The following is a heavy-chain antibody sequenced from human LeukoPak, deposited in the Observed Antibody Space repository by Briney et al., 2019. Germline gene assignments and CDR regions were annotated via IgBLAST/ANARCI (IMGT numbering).Heavy chain of an antibody. CDR1: GYSFIGYY. CDR2: INPNSGDT. D-gene: IGHD3-16*01. CDR3: ARGTFGD. Sequence: ASVKVSCKASGYSFIGYYIHWVRQAPGQGLEWMGWINPNSGDTNYAQKFQGRVTMTRDTSISTAYMELSRLRSDDTAVYYCARGTFGDWGQGTLVTVSS. J-gene: IGHJ4*02. V-gene: IGHV1-2*02.